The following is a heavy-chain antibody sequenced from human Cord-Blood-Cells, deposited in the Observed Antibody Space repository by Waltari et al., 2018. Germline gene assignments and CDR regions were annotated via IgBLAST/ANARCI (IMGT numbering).Heavy chain of an antibody. D-gene: IGHD3-10*01. CDR1: GFTFSSYE. J-gene: IGHJ4*02. V-gene: IGHV3-48*03. CDR3: ARDGVLLWFGELFDY. CDR2: ISSSGSTI. Sequence: EVQLVESGGGLVQPGGSLRLSCAAYGFTFSSYEMNWGRQATGKGLEWVSYISSSGSTIYYADSVKGRFTISRDNAKNSLYLQMNSLRAEDTAVYYCARDGVLLWFGELFDYWGQGILVTVSS.